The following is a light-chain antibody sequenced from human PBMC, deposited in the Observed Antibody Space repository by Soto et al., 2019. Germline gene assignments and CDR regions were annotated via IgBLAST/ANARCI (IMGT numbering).Light chain of an antibody. V-gene: IGKV3-20*01. J-gene: IGKJ5*01. CDR2: GAS. CDR1: QTISTY. CDR3: QQYGSSPLIT. Sequence: EIVLTQSPGTLSLSPGERAALSCRVSQTISTYLAWYQQKPGQAPRLLMYGASNRATGIPDRFSGSGSETDFTLTISRLEPEDFAVYYCQQYGSSPLITFGQGTRLEN.